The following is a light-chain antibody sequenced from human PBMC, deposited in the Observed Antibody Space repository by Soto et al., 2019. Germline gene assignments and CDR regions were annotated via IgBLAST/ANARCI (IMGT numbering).Light chain of an antibody. CDR2: GAS. V-gene: IGKV3-20*01. CDR3: QQYGDSLLT. CDR1: QSVRDRY. Sequence: EIVLTQSPDTLSLSPGERATLSCRASQSVRDRYLAWYQQKSGQAPRLLIYGASARAAGIADRSSGSGSGTDFTLTISRLEPADFAVYYCQQYGDSLLTFGQGTKLEMK. J-gene: IGKJ2*01.